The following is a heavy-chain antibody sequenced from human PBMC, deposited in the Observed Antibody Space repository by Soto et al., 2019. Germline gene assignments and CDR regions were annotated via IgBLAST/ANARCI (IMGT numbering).Heavy chain of an antibody. CDR3: ARDPQTYYYGSGSLPPEIYYYYGMDV. J-gene: IGHJ6*02. V-gene: IGHV3-7*05. D-gene: IGHD3-10*01. Sequence: GGSLRLSCAASGFTFSSYWMSWVRQAPGKGLEWVANIKQDGSEKYYVDSVKGRFTISRDNAKNSLYLQMNSLRAEDTAVYYCARDPQTYYYGSGSLPPEIYYYYGMDVWGQGTTVTVSS. CDR1: GFTFSSYW. CDR2: IKQDGSEK.